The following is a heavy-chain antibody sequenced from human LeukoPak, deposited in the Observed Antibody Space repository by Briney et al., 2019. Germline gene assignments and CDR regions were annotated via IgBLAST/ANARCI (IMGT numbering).Heavy chain of an antibody. D-gene: IGHD1-26*01. Sequence: GGSLRLSCAASGFTFNSYAMSWVRQAPGKGLEWVSGISSGGGGIYYADSVKGRFTISRDNSKNTLNLQMNSLRVEGTAIYYCATRPASETYYGVFDYWGQGALVTVSS. CDR2: ISSGGGGI. J-gene: IGHJ4*02. CDR1: GFTFNSYA. V-gene: IGHV3-23*01. CDR3: ATRPASETYYGVFDY.